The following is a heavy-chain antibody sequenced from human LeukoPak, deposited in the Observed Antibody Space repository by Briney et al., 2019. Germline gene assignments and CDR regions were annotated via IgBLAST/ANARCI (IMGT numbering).Heavy chain of an antibody. V-gene: IGHV1-8*03. Sequence: ASVKVSCKASGYTFTSYDINWVRQATGQGLEWMGWMNPNSGNTGYAQKFQGRVTITRNTSISTAYMELSSLRSEDTAVYYCARDRFGSGWYVDYWGQGTLVTVSS. CDR2: MNPNSGNT. J-gene: IGHJ4*02. D-gene: IGHD6-19*01. CDR3: ARDRFGSGWYVDY. CDR1: GYTFTSYD.